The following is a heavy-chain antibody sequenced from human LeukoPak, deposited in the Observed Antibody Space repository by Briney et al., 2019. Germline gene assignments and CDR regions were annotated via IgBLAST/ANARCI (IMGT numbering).Heavy chain of an antibody. CDR3: ARASRTQLWSDDAFDI. J-gene: IGHJ3*02. CDR2: INPNSGGT. Sequence: ASVKVSCKASGYTFTGYYMHWVRQAPGQGLEWMGWINPNSGGTNYAQKFQGRVTMTRDTSISTAYMELSRLRSDDTAVYYCARASRTQLWSDDAFDIWGQGTMVTVSS. D-gene: IGHD5-18*01. CDR1: GYTFTGYY. V-gene: IGHV1-2*02.